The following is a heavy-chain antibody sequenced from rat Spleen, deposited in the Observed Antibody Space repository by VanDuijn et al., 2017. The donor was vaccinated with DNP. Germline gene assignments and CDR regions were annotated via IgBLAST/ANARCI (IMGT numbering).Heavy chain of an antibody. CDR3: ARQGTRGYFDY. CDR1: GFIFSDYD. CDR2: ISTSSSRT. V-gene: IGHV5-25*01. D-gene: IGHD4-1*01. Sequence: EVQLVESGGGLVEPGRSLKVSCAASGFIFSDYDMVWVRQAPTKGLEWVASISTSSSRTYYRNSVKDRFTVSRDNAKSTLYLQMNSLRSEDMATYYCARQGTRGYFDYWGQGVMVTVSS. J-gene: IGHJ2*01.